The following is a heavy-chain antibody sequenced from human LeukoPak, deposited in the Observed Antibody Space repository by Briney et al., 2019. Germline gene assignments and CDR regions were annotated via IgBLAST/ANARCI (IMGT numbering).Heavy chain of an antibody. V-gene: IGHV4-39*02. CDR1: GGSISSSSYY. CDR3: ARVEARVNWFDP. Sequence: SETLSLTCTVSGGSISSSSYYWGWIRQPPGKGLEWIGSIYYSGSTYYNPSLKSRVTISVDTSKNQFSLKLNSVTATDTAVYYCARVEARVNWFDPWGQGTLVTVSS. J-gene: IGHJ5*02. CDR2: IYYSGST.